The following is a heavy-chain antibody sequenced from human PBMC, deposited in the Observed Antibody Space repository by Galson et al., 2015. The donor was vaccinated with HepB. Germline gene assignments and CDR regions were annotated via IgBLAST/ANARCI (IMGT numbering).Heavy chain of an antibody. CDR2: IYPGDSDA. D-gene: IGHD3-22*01. V-gene: IGHV5-51*03. Sequence: QSGAEVKKPGESLTISCKGFGYTFITYWIGWVRQMPGKGLEWMGTIYPGDSDARYSPSFQGQVTFSVDKSIDTAYLQWSSLRASDTAMYYCAVLPSDSSDYQVNWGQGTLVTVSS. J-gene: IGHJ4*02. CDR3: AVLPSDSSDYQVN. CDR1: GYTFITYW.